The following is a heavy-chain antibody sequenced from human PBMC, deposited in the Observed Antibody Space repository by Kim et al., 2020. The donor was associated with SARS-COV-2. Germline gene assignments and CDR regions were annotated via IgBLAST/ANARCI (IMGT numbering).Heavy chain of an antibody. CDR3: ANSPIIRWLDY. J-gene: IGHJ4*02. D-gene: IGHD3-10*01. CDR1: GFTFSSYA. Sequence: GGSLRLSCAASGFTFSSYAMSWVRQAPGKGLEWGSAISGSGGSTYYAESVKGRFTISRHNSKNPLYLQINSRRAADTAVYYCANSPIIRWLDYWGQGTLVTVSS. CDR2: ISGSGGST. V-gene: IGHV3-23*01.